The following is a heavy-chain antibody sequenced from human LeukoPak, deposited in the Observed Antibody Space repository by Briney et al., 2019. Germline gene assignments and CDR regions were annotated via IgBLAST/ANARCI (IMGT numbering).Heavy chain of an antibody. Sequence: SQTLSLTCTVSGGSISSGDYYWSWIRQPPGTGLEWIGYIYYSGSTYYNPSLKSRVTISVDTSKNQFSLKLSSVTAADTAVYYCARDGPAAEDAFDIWGQGTMVTVSS. CDR1: GGSISSGDYY. CDR2: IYYSGST. D-gene: IGHD2-2*01. V-gene: IGHV4-30-4*01. CDR3: ARDGPAAEDAFDI. J-gene: IGHJ3*02.